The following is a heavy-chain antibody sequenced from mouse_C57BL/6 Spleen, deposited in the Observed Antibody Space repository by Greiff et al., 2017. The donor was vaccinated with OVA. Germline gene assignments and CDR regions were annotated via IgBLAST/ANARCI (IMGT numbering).Heavy chain of an antibody. Sequence: VQLQQPGTELVKPGASVKLSCKASGYTFTSYWMHWVKQRPGQGLEWIGNINPSNGGTNYNEKFKSKATLTVDKSSSTAYMQLSSLTSEDSAVYYCARSPIYYDYDDGYAMDYWGQGTSVTVSS. CDR2: INPSNGGT. CDR3: ARSPIYYDYDDGYAMDY. D-gene: IGHD2-4*01. V-gene: IGHV1-53*01. CDR1: GYTFTSYW. J-gene: IGHJ4*01.